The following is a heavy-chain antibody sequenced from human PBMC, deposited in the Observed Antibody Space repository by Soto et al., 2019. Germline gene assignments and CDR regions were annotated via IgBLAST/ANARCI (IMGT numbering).Heavy chain of an antibody. CDR2: INHSGST. CDR3: ARGKRVDYASSGYPNSFYYGMDV. D-gene: IGHD3-22*01. J-gene: IGHJ6*02. V-gene: IGHV4-34*01. Sequence: QVQLQQWGEGLLKPSETLSLTCAVYGGSFSGYDWSWIRQPPGKGLEWIGEINHSGSTNYNPSLKSRVTISLDTSKNQFSLKLSSVTAGDTAVYYCARGKRVDYASSGYPNSFYYGMDVWGQGTTVTVSS. CDR1: GGSFSGYD.